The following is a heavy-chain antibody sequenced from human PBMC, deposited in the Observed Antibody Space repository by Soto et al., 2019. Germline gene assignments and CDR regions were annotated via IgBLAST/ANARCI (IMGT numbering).Heavy chain of an antibody. D-gene: IGHD2-15*01. J-gene: IGHJ4*02. CDR3: AIGGLNCNGYSCYSRYLLAE. CDR2: ISYDGNNK. Sequence: PGGSLRLSCAASGFTFSNYGMHWVRQAPGKGLEWVALISYDGNNKYYVDSVKGRFTTSRDNSKNTLYLEMNSLRAEDTAFYYCAIGGLNCNGYSCYSRYLLAEWGRGTLVTVSS. V-gene: IGHV3-30*03. CDR1: GFTFSNYG.